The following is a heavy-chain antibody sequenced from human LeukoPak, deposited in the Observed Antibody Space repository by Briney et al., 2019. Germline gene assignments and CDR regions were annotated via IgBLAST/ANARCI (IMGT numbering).Heavy chain of an antibody. V-gene: IGHV3-23*01. CDR3: AKAPTTFDYFDY. Sequence: GGSLRLSCAASGFTFSSYAMSWVRQAPGKGLEWVSAISGSGGSTYYADSVKGRFTISRDNSKNTLYLQMSSLRAKDTAVYYCAKAPTTFDYFDYWGQGTLVTVSS. D-gene: IGHD5-12*01. CDR2: ISGSGGST. J-gene: IGHJ4*02. CDR1: GFTFSSYA.